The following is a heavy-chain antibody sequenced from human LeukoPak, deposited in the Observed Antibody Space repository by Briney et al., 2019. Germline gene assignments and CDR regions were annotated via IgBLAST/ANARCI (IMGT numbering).Heavy chain of an antibody. CDR1: GFTFSSYA. J-gene: IGHJ6*02. V-gene: IGHV3-30-3*01. Sequence: GSLRLSCAASGFTFSSYAMHWVRQAPGKGLEWVAVISYDGSNKYYADSVKGRFTISRDNSKNTLYLQMNSLRAEDTAVYYCARDRAVAGTLYGMDVWGQGTTVTVSS. CDR2: ISYDGSNK. D-gene: IGHD6-19*01. CDR3: ARDRAVAGTLYGMDV.